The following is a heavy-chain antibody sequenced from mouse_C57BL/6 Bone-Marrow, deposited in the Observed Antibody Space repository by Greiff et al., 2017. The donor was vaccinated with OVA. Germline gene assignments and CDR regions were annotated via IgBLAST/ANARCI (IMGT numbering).Heavy chain of an antibody. J-gene: IGHJ3*01. CDR1: GYTFTSYW. D-gene: IGHD4-1*01. CDR3: AREDGWDFAY. CDR2: IHPNSGST. V-gene: IGHV1-64*01. Sequence: VQLQQPGAELVKPGASVKLSCKASGYTFTSYWMHWVKQRPGQGLEWIGMIHPNSGSTNDNEKFKSKATLTVDKSSSTAYMQLSSLTSEDSAVYYCAREDGWDFAYWGQGTLVTVSA.